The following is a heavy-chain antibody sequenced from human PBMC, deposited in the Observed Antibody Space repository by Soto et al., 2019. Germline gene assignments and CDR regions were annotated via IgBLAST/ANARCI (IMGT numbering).Heavy chain of an antibody. V-gene: IGHV4-59*01. CDR2: IYSSGRT. D-gene: IGHD3-9*01. J-gene: IGHJ3*02. Sequence: QVQLQESGPGLVKPSETLFLTCTVSGGSMNSDYWSWIRQPPGKGLEWLGYIYSSGRTKYDSSLKSRVTLSIDTSKNQFSLKLNSVTAADTAVYYCARGYNDILTGYFWAFDIWGQGTMVTVSS. CDR3: ARGYNDILTGYFWAFDI. CDR1: GGSMNSDY.